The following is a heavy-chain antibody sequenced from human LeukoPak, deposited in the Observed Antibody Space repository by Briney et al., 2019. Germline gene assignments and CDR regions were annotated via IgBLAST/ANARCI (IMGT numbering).Heavy chain of an antibody. CDR1: GVFISSSHYN. CDR2: MYYSEST. V-gene: IGHV4-39*01. CDR3: ARSPGYCSGGTCYLDY. D-gene: IGHD2-15*01. J-gene: IGHJ4*02. Sequence: PSETLSLTCTVSGVFISSSHYNWGWIRQPPGKGLEWIGSMYYSESTYYNPSLKSRVTISIDTSKNQFSLKLSSVTAAETAIYYCARSPGYCSGGTCYLDYWGQGTLVTVSS.